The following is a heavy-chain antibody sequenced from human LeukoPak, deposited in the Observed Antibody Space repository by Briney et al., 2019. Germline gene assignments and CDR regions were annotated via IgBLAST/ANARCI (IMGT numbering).Heavy chain of an antibody. J-gene: IGHJ5*02. Sequence: SETLSLTCTVSGDSISTYYWSWIRQPPGKGVEWLGYIYYRVTSDYNPSLKSRVTMSVDTSKNQFSLKLTSVTAADTAVYYCARGFGELSFEILFDPWGQGTLVTVSS. D-gene: IGHD3-10*01. V-gene: IGHV4-59*01. CDR2: IYYRVTS. CDR3: ARGFGELSFEILFDP. CDR1: GDSISTYY.